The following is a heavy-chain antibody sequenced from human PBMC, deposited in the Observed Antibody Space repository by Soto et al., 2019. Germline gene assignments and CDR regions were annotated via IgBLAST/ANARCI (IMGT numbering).Heavy chain of an antibody. J-gene: IGHJ4*02. CDR2: ISYDGSNK. D-gene: IGHD6-19*01. V-gene: IGHV3-30*18. CDR3: AKDPAVAGDLSYYFDY. CDR1: GFTFSSYG. Sequence: AGGSLRLSCAASGFTFSSYGMHWVRQAPGKGLEWVAVISYDGSNKYYADSVKGRFTISRDNSKNTLYLQMNSLRAEDTAVYYCAKDPAVAGDLSYYFDYWGQGTLVTVSS.